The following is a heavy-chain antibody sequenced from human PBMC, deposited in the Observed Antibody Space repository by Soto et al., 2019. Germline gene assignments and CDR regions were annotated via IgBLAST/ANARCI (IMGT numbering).Heavy chain of an antibody. CDR3: ARDRTAAIFGVVQPYYYYMEV. CDR1: GFTFTSYW. D-gene: IGHD3-3*01. J-gene: IGHJ6*03. CDR2: IKQDGSEK. V-gene: IGHV3-7*01. Sequence: EVQLVESGGGLVQPGGSLRLSCAASGFTFTSYWMSWVRQAPGKGLEWVANIKQDGSEKAYVDYVKGRFTISRDNAKNSLNLQMDSLRADDTAVYYCARDRTAAIFGVVQPYYYYMEVWGKGTTVTVSS.